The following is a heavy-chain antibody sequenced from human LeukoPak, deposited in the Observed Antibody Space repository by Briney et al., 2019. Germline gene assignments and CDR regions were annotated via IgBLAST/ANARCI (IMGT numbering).Heavy chain of an antibody. V-gene: IGHV3-30*18. D-gene: IGHD5-18*01. CDR3: AKGGPSNTAMDFLFDY. Sequence: GGSLRLSCAASGFTFSSYGMHWVRQAPGKGLEWVAVISYDGSNKYYAASVKGRFTISRDYSKNTVYLQMNSLRYEDTAVYYCAKGGPSNTAMDFLFDYWGRGTLVTVSS. CDR2: ISYDGSNK. CDR1: GFTFSSYG. J-gene: IGHJ4*02.